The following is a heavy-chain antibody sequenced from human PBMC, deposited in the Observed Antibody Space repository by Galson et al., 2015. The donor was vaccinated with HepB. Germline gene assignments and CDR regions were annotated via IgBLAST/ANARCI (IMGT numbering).Heavy chain of an antibody. CDR1: GYTFTSYG. Sequence: SVKVSCKASGYTFTSYGISWVRQAPGQGLEWMGWISAYNGNTNYAQKLQGRVTMTTDTSTSTAYMELRSLRSDDTAVYYCARDGIAAAGPYYYYGVDVWGQGTTVTVSS. CDR2: ISAYNGNT. CDR3: ARDGIAAAGPYYYYGVDV. D-gene: IGHD6-13*01. V-gene: IGHV1-18*04. J-gene: IGHJ6*02.